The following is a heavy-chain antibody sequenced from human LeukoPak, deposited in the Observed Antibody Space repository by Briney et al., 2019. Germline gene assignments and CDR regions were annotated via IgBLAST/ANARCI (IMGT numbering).Heavy chain of an antibody. CDR3: ARDPYSGGYGAYYYYYMDV. D-gene: IGHD6-19*01. CDR2: ITTSSTYM. Sequence: GGSLRLSCAASEFSVGSNYMNWVRRTPGKGLEWVSSITTSSTYMFYADSVRGRFTISRDNAENSLYLQMNSLRDEDTAVYYCARDPYSGGYGAYYYYYMDVWGKGTTVTVSS. J-gene: IGHJ6*03. CDR1: EFSVGSNY. V-gene: IGHV3-21*01.